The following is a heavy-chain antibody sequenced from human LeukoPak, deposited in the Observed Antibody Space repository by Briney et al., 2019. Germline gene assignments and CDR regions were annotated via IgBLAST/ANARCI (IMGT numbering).Heavy chain of an antibody. V-gene: IGHV3-23*01. D-gene: IGHD2-2*01. J-gene: IGHJ4*02. Sequence: GGSLRLSCAASGFTFSSYAMSWVRQAPGKGLEWVSTISQSGGGTYYADSVKGRFTISRDNSRNTLYLQMNSLRAEDTALYYCAKDTSTSPHWYFDYWGQGTLVTASS. CDR3: AKDTSTSPHWYFDY. CDR2: ISQSGGGT. CDR1: GFTFSSYA.